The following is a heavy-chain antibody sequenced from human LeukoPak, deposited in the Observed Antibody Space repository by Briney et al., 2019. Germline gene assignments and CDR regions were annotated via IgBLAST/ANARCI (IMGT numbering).Heavy chain of an antibody. J-gene: IGHJ4*02. CDR3: AKGGKWDVTPFDY. CDR2: ITNDGSST. CDR1: GLTFSSHW. D-gene: IGHD1-26*01. V-gene: IGHV3-74*01. Sequence: QSGGSLRLSCAASGLTFSSHWMHWVRQAPGKGLVWVSRITNDGSSTTYADSVKGRFTISRDNSKNTLYLQVNSLRAEDAAVYYCAKGGKWDVTPFDYWGQGTLVTVSS.